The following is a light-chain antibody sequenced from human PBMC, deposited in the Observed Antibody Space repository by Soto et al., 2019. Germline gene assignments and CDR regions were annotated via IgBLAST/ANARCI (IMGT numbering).Light chain of an antibody. CDR1: HGLVYRNGNTF. CDR2: KVS. CDR3: LQYTHWPHT. J-gene: IGKJ2*01. V-gene: IGKV2-30*01. Sequence: DVVLTQSPLYLPVTLGQPASISCRSSHGLVYRNGNTFLDWFFQRPGQSPRRLIYKVSNRDSGVPDRFSGSGSGTDFTLHSSRVEAEDVGVYYCLQYTHWPHTFGQGTKLEIK.